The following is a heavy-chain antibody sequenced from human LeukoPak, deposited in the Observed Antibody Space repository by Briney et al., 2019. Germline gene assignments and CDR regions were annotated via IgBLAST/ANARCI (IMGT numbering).Heavy chain of an antibody. J-gene: IGHJ4*02. CDR2: IYYSGGT. CDR1: GATIQGYS. CDR3: ASVGLSGRSSWHFDY. D-gene: IGHD6-13*01. Sequence: PSETLSLTCSVFGATIQGYSWNWIRQSPGKGLEWLGYIYYSGGTNYNPSVKSRITISVDTSTKQFSLTLTSVTAADTAVYYCASVGLSGRSSWHFDYWGQGALVTVSS. V-gene: IGHV4-59*01.